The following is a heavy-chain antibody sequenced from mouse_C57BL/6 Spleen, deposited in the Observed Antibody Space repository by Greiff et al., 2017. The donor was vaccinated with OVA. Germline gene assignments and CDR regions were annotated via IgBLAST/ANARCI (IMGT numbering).Heavy chain of an antibody. J-gene: IGHJ3*01. V-gene: IGHV5-6*02. D-gene: IGHD1-1*01. CDR3: ARKETVVDWFAY. CDR1: GFTFSSYG. CDR2: ISSGGSYT. Sequence: DVMLVESGGDLVKPGGSLKLSCAASGFTFSSYGMSWVRQTPDKRLEWVATISSGGSYTYYPDSVKGRFTISRDNAKNTLYLQMSSLKSEDTAMYYCARKETVVDWFAYWGQGTLVTVSA.